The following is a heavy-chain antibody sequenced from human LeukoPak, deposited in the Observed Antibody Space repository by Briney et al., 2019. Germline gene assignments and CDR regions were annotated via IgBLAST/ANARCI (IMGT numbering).Heavy chain of an antibody. Sequence: QPGGSLRLSCAASGFTVSSNYMRWVRQAPGKGLEWVSVIYSGGSTHYADSVKGRFTISRDNSKNTLYLQMNSLRAEDTAVYYCARGDDYGGAWYYFDCWGQGTLVTVSS. J-gene: IGHJ4*02. V-gene: IGHV3-66*01. CDR1: GFTVSSNY. D-gene: IGHD4-23*01. CDR3: ARGDDYGGAWYYFDC. CDR2: IYSGGST.